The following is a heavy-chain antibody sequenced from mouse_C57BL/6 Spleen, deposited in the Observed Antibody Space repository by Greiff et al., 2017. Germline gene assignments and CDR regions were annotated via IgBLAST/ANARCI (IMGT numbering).Heavy chain of an antibody. Sequence: VQLQQSGAELARPGASVKLSCKASGYTFTSYGISWVKQRTGQGLEWIGEIYPRSGNTYYNEKFKGKATLTADKSSSTAYMELRSLTSEDSAVYFCARSYGNYGWFAYWGQGTLVTVSA. J-gene: IGHJ3*01. CDR3: ARSYGNYGWFAY. V-gene: IGHV1-81*01. CDR1: GYTFTSYG. D-gene: IGHD2-1*01. CDR2: IYPRSGNT.